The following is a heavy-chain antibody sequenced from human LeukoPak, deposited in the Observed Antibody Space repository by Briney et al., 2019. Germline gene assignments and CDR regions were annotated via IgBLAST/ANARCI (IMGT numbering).Heavy chain of an antibody. V-gene: IGHV4-59*12. CDR3: ARESYEGGYFDY. Sequence: SETLSLTCTVSGGSISSYYWSWIRQPPGKGLEWIGYIYYSGSTNYNPSLKSRVTMSVDTSKNQFSLKLSSVTAADTAVYYCARESYEGGYFDYWGQGTLVTVSS. J-gene: IGHJ4*02. D-gene: IGHD5-12*01. CDR2: IYYSGST. CDR1: GGSISSYY.